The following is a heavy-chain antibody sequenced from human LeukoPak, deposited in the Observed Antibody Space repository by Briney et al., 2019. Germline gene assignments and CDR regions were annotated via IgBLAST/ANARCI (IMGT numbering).Heavy chain of an antibody. D-gene: IGHD2/OR15-2a*01. V-gene: IGHV5-51*01. J-gene: IGHJ3*02. Sequence: GESLKISCKGSGYSSTSYWIGWVRQMPGKCLEWMGIIYPGDSDTRYSPSFQGQVTISADKSISTAYLQWSSLKASDTAMYYCARLRLSTVPHDAFDIWGQGTMVTVSS. CDR1: GYSSTSYW. CDR2: IYPGDSDT. CDR3: ARLRLSTVPHDAFDI.